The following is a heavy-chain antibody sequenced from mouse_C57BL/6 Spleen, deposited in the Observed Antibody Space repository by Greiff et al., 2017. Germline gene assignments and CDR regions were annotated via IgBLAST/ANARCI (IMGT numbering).Heavy chain of an antibody. CDR1: GYTFTSYW. CDR3: ARYDYARYFDV. V-gene: IGHV1-59*01. D-gene: IGHD1-1*01. J-gene: IGHJ1*03. Sequence: QVQLQQPGAELVRPGTSVKSSCKASGYTFTSYWMHWVKQRPGQGLEWIGVIDPSDSYTNYNQKFKGKATLTVDTSSSTAYMQLSSLTSEDSAVYYCARYDYARYFDVWGTGTTVTVSS. CDR2: IDPSDSYT.